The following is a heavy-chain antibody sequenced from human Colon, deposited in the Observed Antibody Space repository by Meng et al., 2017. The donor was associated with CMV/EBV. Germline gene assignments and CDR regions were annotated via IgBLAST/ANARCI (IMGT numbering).Heavy chain of an antibody. CDR1: GASVTSSGYY. D-gene: IGHD4/OR15-4a*01. Sequence: GSLRLSCDVSGASVTSSGYYWAWIRQPPGKGLEWVGSVYHSRATHYSPSFETRLTIDLDMSKNHISLTLTSATAADTAVYYCARTSESPQTMASDLWGQGTLVTVSS. CDR2: VYHSRAT. J-gene: IGHJ5*02. V-gene: IGHV4-39*02. CDR3: ARTSESPQTMASDL.